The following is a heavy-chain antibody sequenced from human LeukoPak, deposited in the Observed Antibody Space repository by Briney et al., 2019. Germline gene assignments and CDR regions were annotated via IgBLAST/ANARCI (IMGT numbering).Heavy chain of an antibody. CDR3: ARTPMRGSGSYITNRFDP. J-gene: IGHJ5*02. V-gene: IGHV1-69*05. CDR2: IIPIFGTA. D-gene: IGHD3-10*01. CDR1: GGTFSSYA. Sequence: SVKVSCKASGGTFSSYAISWVRQAPGQGLEWMGRIIPIFGTANYAQKFQGRVTITTDESTSTAYMELSSLRSEDTAVYYCARTPMRGSGSYITNRFDPWGQGTLVTVSS.